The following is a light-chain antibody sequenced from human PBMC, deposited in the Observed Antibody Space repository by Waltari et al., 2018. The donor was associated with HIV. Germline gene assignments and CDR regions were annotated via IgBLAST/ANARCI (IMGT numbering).Light chain of an antibody. J-gene: IGKJ1*01. CDR1: QSIRSNY. V-gene: IGKV3-20*01. CDR2: AAS. Sequence: EIVLTQSPGTLSLSPGERATLSCRASQSIRSNYLAWYQQKPGQAPRLFISAASSRATGIPDRFSGSGSGTDFTLTSSRLEPEDFAVYFCQQYGSSPRTFGQGTRVEIK. CDR3: QQYGSSPRT.